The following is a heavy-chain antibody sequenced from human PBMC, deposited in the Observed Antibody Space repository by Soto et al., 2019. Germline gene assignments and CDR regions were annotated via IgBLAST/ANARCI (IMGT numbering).Heavy chain of an antibody. D-gene: IGHD2-21*02. CDR1: GYTFTSYG. J-gene: IGHJ3*02. V-gene: IGHV1-18*01. CDR2: ISAYDGNT. Sequence: SVKVSCKASGYTFTSYGISWVRQAPGQGLEWMGWISAYDGNTNYAQNLQGRVTMTTDTSTSTAYMELRSLRSDDTAVYYCARDMHIVVVTADTYDAFDIWGQGTLVTVSS. CDR3: ARDMHIVVVTADTYDAFDI.